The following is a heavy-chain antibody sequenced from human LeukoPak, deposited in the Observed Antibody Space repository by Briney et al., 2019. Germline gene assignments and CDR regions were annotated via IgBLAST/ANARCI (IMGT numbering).Heavy chain of an antibody. CDR3: ARHGRDGYNFDAFDI. J-gene: IGHJ3*02. V-gene: IGHV4-31*03. CDR2: IYYSGST. D-gene: IGHD5-24*01. CDR1: GGSISSGGYY. Sequence: SETLSLTCTVSGGSISSGGYYWSWIRQHPGKGLEWIGYIYYSGSTYYNPSLKSRVTISVDTSKNQFSLKLSSVTAADTAVYYCARHGRDGYNFDAFDIWGQGTMVTVSS.